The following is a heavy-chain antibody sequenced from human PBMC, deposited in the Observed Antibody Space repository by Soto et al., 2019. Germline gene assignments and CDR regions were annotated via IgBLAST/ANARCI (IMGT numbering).Heavy chain of an antibody. CDR2: ISGSGGST. D-gene: IGHD4-17*01. J-gene: IGHJ6*02. V-gene: IGHV3-23*01. CDR3: AKTVWYYYGMDV. CDR1: GFTFSSYA. Sequence: GGSLRLSCAASGFTFSSYAMSWVRQAPGKGLEWVSAISGSGGSTYHADSVKGRFTISRDNSKNTLYLQMNSLRAEDTAVYYCAKTVWYYYGMDVWGQGTTVTVSS.